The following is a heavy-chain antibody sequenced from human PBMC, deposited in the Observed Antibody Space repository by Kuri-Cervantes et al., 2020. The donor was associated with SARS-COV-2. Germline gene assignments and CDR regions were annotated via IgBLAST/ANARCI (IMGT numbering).Heavy chain of an antibody. CDR2: INHSGST. D-gene: IGHD3-3*01. J-gene: IGHJ5*02. V-gene: IGHV4-34*01. CDR3: ARGSYDFWSGYYTGCWFDP. CDR1: GGSFSGYY. Sequence: SETLSLTCAVYGGSFSGYYWSWNRQPPGKGLEWIGEINHSGSTNYNPSLKSRVTISVDTSKNQFSLKLSSVTAADTAVYYCARGSYDFWSGYYTGCWFDPWGQGTLVTVSS.